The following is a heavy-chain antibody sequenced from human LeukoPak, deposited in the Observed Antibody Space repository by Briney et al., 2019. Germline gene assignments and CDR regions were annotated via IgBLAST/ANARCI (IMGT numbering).Heavy chain of an antibody. D-gene: IGHD5-18*01. Sequence: GGSLRLSCAVSGFTFDDYAMHWVRQAPGKGLEWVSGISWNSGSIGYADSVKGRFTISRDNAKNSLYLQMNSLRAEDTALYFCAKGDGYPPSDPIDYWGQGTLVTVSS. V-gene: IGHV3-9*01. J-gene: IGHJ4*02. CDR3: AKGDGYPPSDPIDY. CDR1: GFTFDDYA. CDR2: ISWNSGSI.